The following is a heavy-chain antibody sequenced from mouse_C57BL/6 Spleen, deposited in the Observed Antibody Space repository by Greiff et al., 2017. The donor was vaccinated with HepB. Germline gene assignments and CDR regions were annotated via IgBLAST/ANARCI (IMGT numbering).Heavy chain of an antibody. CDR2: ISPGSGST. CDR1: GYTFTRYW. V-gene: IGHV1-55*01. D-gene: IGHD2-1*01. Sequence: QVQLQQPGAELVKPGASVKMSCKASGYTFTRYWITWVKQRPGQGLEWIGDISPGSGSTNYNEKFKSKATLTVDTSSSTAYMQLSSLTSEDSAVYYCARYEGNYRDYYAMDYWGQGTSVTVSA. CDR3: ARYEGNYRDYYAMDY. J-gene: IGHJ4*01.